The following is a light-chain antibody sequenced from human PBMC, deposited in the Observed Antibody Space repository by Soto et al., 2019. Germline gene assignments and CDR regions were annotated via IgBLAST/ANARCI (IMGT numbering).Light chain of an antibody. V-gene: IGKV3-15*01. CDR2: GAS. CDR3: QQYNTWLWT. CDR1: QSINAH. Sequence: EVVMTQSPATLSVSPGERVTLSCRASQSINAHLAWYQQKPGQAPRLLIHGASTRATGIPARFSGSGFGTEFILTISILQSEDFAVYYCQQYNTWLWTFGQGTKVDI. J-gene: IGKJ1*01.